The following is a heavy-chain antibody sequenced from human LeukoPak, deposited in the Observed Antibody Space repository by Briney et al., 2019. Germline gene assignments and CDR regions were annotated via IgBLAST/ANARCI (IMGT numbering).Heavy chain of an antibody. CDR3: ARGRGSGSYYRNWFDP. CDR2: ISYDGSNK. D-gene: IGHD3-10*01. Sequence: PGRSLRLSCAASGFTFSSYAMHWVRQAPGKGLEWVAVISYDGSNKYYADSVKGRFTISRDNSKNTLYLQMNSLRAEDTAVCYCARGRGSGSYYRNWFDPWGQGTLVTVSS. V-gene: IGHV3-30*04. CDR1: GFTFSSYA. J-gene: IGHJ5*02.